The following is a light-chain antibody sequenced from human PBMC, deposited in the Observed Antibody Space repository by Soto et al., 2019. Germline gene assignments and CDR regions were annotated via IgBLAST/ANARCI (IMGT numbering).Light chain of an antibody. CDR1: QGISSY. CDR2: AAS. CDR3: LQVNSYPLT. Sequence: DIQLTQSPSFLSASVGGRVTITCRANQGISSYLAWYQQKPGIAPKLLIYAASTLQSGVPSRFSGSGFGTEFTLTISSLQPEECATYYCLQVNSYPLTFGGGTKVEIK. V-gene: IGKV1-9*01. J-gene: IGKJ4*01.